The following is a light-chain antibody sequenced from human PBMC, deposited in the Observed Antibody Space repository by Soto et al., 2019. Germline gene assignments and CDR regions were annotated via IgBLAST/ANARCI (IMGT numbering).Light chain of an antibody. CDR2: EAA. J-gene: IGLJ2*01. CDR1: SNDIGANDY. CDR3: TSYTSTSPLV. Sequence: QSALTQPASVSGSPGQSITISCTGTSNDIGANDYVSWYQHHTGQAPKILIYEAANRPSGVSHRFSGSKSGNTASLTISGLQAEDEADYFCTSYTSTSPLVFGGGTKLTV. V-gene: IGLV2-14*01.